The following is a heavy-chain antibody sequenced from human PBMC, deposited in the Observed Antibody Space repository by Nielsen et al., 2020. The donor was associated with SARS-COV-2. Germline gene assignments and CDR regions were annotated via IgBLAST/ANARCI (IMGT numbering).Heavy chain of an antibody. CDR2: IYTSGST. CDR3: ARATVDCSSTSCHYYYGMDV. Sequence: SETLSLTCTVSGGSISSGSYYWSWIRQPAGKGLEWIGRIYTSGSTNYNPSLKSRVTISVDTSKNQFSLKLSSVTAADTAVYYCARATVDCSSTSCHYYYGMDVWGQGTTVTVSS. J-gene: IGHJ6*02. V-gene: IGHV4-61*02. CDR1: GGSISSGSYY. D-gene: IGHD2-2*01.